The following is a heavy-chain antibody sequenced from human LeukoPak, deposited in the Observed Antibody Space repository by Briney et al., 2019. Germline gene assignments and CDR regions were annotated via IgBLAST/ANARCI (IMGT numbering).Heavy chain of an antibody. D-gene: IGHD4-23*01. J-gene: IGHJ4*02. V-gene: IGHV4-34*01. CDR2: INHSGST. CDR1: GGSFSGYY. CDR3: ARGRSTVVTQPFDY. Sequence: PSETLSLTCAVYGGSFSGYYWSWIRQPPGKGLEWIGEINHSGSTNYNPSLKSRVTISVDTSKNQFSLKLSSVTAADTAVYYCARGRSTVVTQPFDYWGQGTLVTVSS.